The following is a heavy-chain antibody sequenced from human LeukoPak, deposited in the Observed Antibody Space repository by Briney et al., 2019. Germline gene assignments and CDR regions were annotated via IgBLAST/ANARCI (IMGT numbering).Heavy chain of an antibody. D-gene: IGHD6-19*01. J-gene: IGHJ4*02. V-gene: IGHV4-59*01. Sequence: KPSETLSLTCTVSGGSISNYYWSWIRQPPGKGLEWIGYIYYSGNTNYNPSLKSRVTLSVDTSKNRFSLKLSSVTAADTAVYYCASGYSSGWFYFDYWGQGTLVTVSS. CDR2: IYYSGNT. CDR1: GGSISNYY. CDR3: ASGYSSGWFYFDY.